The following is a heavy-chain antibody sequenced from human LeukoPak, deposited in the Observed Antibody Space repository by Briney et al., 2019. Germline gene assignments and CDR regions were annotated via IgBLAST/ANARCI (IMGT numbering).Heavy chain of an antibody. D-gene: IGHD4-17*01. CDR3: ARTAMGDYVRFPNDY. V-gene: IGHV3-30*04. CDR1: GFTFSSYA. J-gene: IGHJ4*02. Sequence: GRSLRLSCAASGFTFSSYAMHWVRQAPGKGLEWVAVISYDGSNKYYADSVKGRFTISRDNSKNTLYLQMNSLRAEDTAVYLCARTAMGDYVRFPNDYWGQGTLVSVSS. CDR2: ISYDGSNK.